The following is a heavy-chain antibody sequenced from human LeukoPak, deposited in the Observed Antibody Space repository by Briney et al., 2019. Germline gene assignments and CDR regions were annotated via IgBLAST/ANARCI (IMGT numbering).Heavy chain of an antibody. V-gene: IGHV1-24*01. J-gene: IGHJ5*02. CDR1: GYTLTELS. Sequence: GASVKVSCKVSGYTLTELSMHWVRQAPGKGLEWMGGFDPEDGETIYAQKFQGRVTTTEDTSTDTAYMELSSLRSEDTAVYYCATDGGEQLVRGWFDPWGQGTLVTVSS. CDR3: ATDGGEQLVRGWFDP. CDR2: FDPEDGET. D-gene: IGHD6-6*01.